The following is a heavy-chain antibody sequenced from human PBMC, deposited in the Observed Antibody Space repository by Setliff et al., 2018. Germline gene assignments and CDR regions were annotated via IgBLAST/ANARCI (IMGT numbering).Heavy chain of an antibody. Sequence: PSETLSLTCTVSGGSISSSSYYWGWIRQPPGKGLEWIGSIYYNGSTYYNPSLKSRVTISVDTSKNQFSLKLSSVTAADTAVYYCARRPSGGWFLNRFDPWGQGTLVTVSS. CDR2: IYYNGST. CDR3: ARRPSGGWFLNRFDP. CDR1: GGSISSSSYY. V-gene: IGHV4-39*01. D-gene: IGHD6-19*01. J-gene: IGHJ5*02.